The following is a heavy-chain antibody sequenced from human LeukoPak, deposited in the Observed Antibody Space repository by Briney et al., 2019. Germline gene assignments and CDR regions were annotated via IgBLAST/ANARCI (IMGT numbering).Heavy chain of an antibody. CDR2: IIPIFGTA. CDR3: ARDFWSGYRKSYYYYYMDV. D-gene: IGHD3-3*01. J-gene: IGHJ6*03. CDR1: GGTFSSYA. Sequence: SVKVSCKASGGTFSSYAISWVRQAPGQGLEWMGGIIPIFGTANYAQKFQGRVTITTDESTSTAYMELSSLRSEDTAVYYCARDFWSGYRKSYYYYYMDVWGKGTTVTVSS. V-gene: IGHV1-69*05.